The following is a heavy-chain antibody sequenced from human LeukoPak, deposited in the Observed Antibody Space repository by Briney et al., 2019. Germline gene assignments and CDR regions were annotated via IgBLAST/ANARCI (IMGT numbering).Heavy chain of an antibody. CDR2: ISGSGGST. D-gene: IGHD2-2*01. CDR3: AKGGHQSHFDY. J-gene: IGHJ4*02. CDR1: GFTFSSYA. Sequence: PGGSLRLSCAASGFTFSSYAMSWVRQAPGKGLEWVSAISGSGGSTFYADSVKGRFTISRDNSKNTAFLRMNSLRVEDTAVFYCAKGGHQSHFDYWGQGTLVTVSS. V-gene: IGHV3-23*01.